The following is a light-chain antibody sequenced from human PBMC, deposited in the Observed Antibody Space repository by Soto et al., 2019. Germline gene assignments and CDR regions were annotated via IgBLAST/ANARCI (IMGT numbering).Light chain of an antibody. V-gene: IGKV3-20*01. CDR3: HQYGSSPRT. Sequence: EIVLTQSPFTLSLAPVERATLSCSASQSVSSSYLSWYQQKPGQAPRLLIYGASSRATGIPDRFSGSGSGTDFTLTISRLEPEDFAVYYCHQYGSSPRTFGQGTKVDIK. CDR1: QSVSSSY. J-gene: IGKJ1*01. CDR2: GAS.